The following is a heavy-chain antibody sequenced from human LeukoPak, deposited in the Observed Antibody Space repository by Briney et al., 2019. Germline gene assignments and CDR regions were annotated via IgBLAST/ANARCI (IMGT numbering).Heavy chain of an antibody. J-gene: IGHJ4*02. CDR2: NYYSGTT. V-gene: IGHV4-59*08. CDR1: IGSISSFY. Sequence: SQTLSLTRAVSIGSISSFYSSWVPQPPGKGLEWIGDNYYSGTTNYNPSLKSRVTILVDTSKNQFSLNLSSVTAADTAVYYCARRGIAAAGYDYWGQGTLVTVSS. CDR3: ARRGIAAAGYDY. D-gene: IGHD6-13*01.